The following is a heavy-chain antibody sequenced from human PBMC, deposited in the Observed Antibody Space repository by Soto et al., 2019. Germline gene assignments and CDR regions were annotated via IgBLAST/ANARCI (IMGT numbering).Heavy chain of an antibody. J-gene: IGHJ5*02. D-gene: IGHD1-26*01. Sequence: GGSLSLSCAASGFTFSSYAMSWVRQAPGKGLEGVAAIGGSDSSTYYADSVKGRVTISRDNSKNTLSLQMNSLRAEDTAVYSCTKDLPGEPLPTCFDAWGQGTLVTVSS. CDR2: IGGSDSST. V-gene: IGHV3-23*01. CDR1: GFTFSSYA. CDR3: TKDLPGEPLPTCFDA.